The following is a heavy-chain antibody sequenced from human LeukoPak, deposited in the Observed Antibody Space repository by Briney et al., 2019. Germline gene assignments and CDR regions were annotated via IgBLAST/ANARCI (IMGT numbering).Heavy chain of an antibody. V-gene: IGHV3-7*01. J-gene: IGHJ6*02. CDR3: AREKVYSSSWPEKLLYYYGMDV. Sequence: GGSLRLSCAASGFTFSSYWMSWVRQAPGKGLEWVANIKQDGSEKYYADSVKGRFTISRDNSKNTLYLQMNSLRAEDTAVYYCAREKVYSSSWPEKLLYYYGMDVWGQGTTVTVSS. CDR2: IKQDGSEK. CDR1: GFTFSSYW. D-gene: IGHD6-13*01.